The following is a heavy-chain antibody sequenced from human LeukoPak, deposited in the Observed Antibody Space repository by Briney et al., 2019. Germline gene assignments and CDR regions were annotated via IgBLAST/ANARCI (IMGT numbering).Heavy chain of an antibody. V-gene: IGHV3-20*04. CDR1: GFTFDDYG. J-gene: IGHJ4*02. D-gene: IGHD2-21*01. Sequence: PGGSLRLSCAASGFTFDDYGMSWVRQAPEKGLEWVSGINWNGGSTGYADSVKGRFTISRDNAKNSLYLQMNSLRAEDTALYYCARAIGVVRYARVYYFDYWGQGTLVTVSS. CDR3: ARAIGVVRYARVYYFDY. CDR2: INWNGGST.